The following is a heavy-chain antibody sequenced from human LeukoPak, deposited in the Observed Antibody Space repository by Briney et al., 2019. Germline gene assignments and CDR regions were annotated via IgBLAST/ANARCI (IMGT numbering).Heavy chain of an antibody. J-gene: IGHJ3*01. Sequence: GASAKVSCKASGYTFTDYYIHWVRQVPGQGLEWMGWINPKSGGTNYALRFKGRVTMTRDTSITTVYMEASSLRSDDTAVYYCARYRYSGTSRSPLAFWGQGTTVTVSS. V-gene: IGHV1-2*02. CDR3: ARYRYSGTSRSPLAF. CDR1: GYTFTDYY. CDR2: INPKSGGT. D-gene: IGHD1-26*01.